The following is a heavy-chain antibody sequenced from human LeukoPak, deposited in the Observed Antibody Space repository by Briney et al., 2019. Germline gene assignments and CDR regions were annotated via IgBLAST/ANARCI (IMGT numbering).Heavy chain of an antibody. D-gene: IGHD6-6*01. CDR3: AREYSSSSGAFDI. CDR1: GGSISSYY. Sequence: SETLSLTCTVSGGSISSYYWSWIRQPPGKGLEWIGYIYYSGSTNYNPFLKSRVTISVDTSKNQFSLKLSSVTAADTAVYYCAREYSSSSGAFDIWGQGTMVTVSS. V-gene: IGHV4-59*01. J-gene: IGHJ3*02. CDR2: IYYSGST.